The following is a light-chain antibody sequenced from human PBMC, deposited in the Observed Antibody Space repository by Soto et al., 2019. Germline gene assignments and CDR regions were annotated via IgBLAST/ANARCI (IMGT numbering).Light chain of an antibody. Sequence: QSVLTQPPSASGTPGQRVTISCSGSSSNIGINAVNWYQQLPGTAPKLLMYDNNQRPSGVPDRVSGSKSGTSASLAISGLQSDDEADYYCASWDDSLNGILFGTGTKLTVL. CDR3: ASWDDSLNGIL. V-gene: IGLV1-44*01. CDR2: DNN. CDR1: SSNIGINA. J-gene: IGLJ1*01.